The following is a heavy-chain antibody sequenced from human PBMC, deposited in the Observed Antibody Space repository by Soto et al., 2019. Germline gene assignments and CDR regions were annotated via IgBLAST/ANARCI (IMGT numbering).Heavy chain of an antibody. Sequence: QVQLVQSGAEVKKPGSSVKVSCKASGGTFSSYAISWVRQAPGQWLEWMGGIIPIFGTANYAQKFQGRVTITADEYTSTAYMELSSLRSEDTAVYYCARPRVIVGATTSVYYDYGMDVWGQVTTVTVS. V-gene: IGHV1-69*01. CDR2: IIPIFGTA. CDR1: GGTFSSYA. CDR3: ARPRVIVGATTSVYYDYGMDV. J-gene: IGHJ6*02. D-gene: IGHD1-26*01.